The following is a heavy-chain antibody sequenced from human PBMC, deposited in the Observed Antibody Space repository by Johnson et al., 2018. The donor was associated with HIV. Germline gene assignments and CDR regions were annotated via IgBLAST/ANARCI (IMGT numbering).Heavy chain of an antibody. CDR3: ARENRVDAFDI. CDR2: IGGSGGST. V-gene: IGHV3-23*04. J-gene: IGHJ3*02. D-gene: IGHD2/OR15-2a*01. CDR1: GFTFSNSA. Sequence: VQLVESGGGLVQPGGSLRLSCAASGFTFSNSAMSWVRQAPGKGLEWVSGIGGSGGSTHYADSVKGRFTISRDNSKNTLYLQMNSLRAEDTAVYYCARENRVDAFDIWGQGTMVTVSS.